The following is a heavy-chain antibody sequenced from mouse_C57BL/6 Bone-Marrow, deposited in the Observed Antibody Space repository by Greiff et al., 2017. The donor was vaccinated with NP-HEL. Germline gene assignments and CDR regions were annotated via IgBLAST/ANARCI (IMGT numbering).Heavy chain of an antibody. Sequence: QVQLQQPGAELVMPGASVKLSCKASGYTFTSYWMHWVKQRPGQGLEWIGEIDPSDSSTNYNQKFKGKSTLTVDKSSSTAYMQLSSLTSEDSAVYYCARGDDGYSYWYFGVWGTGTTVTVSS. J-gene: IGHJ1*03. CDR3: ARGDDGYSYWYFGV. D-gene: IGHD2-3*01. V-gene: IGHV1-69*01. CDR2: IDPSDSST. CDR1: GYTFTSYW.